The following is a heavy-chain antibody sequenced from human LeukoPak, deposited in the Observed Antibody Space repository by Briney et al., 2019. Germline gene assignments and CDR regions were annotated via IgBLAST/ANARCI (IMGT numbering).Heavy chain of an antibody. Sequence: GSLRLSCAASGFIFSRYGMSWVRQAPGKGLVWVSRINTDGSSTNYADSVKGRFTVSRDNAKNTLYLQMNSLRAEDTAVYYCARVIGWDEPFDIWGQGTMVTVSS. J-gene: IGHJ3*02. CDR2: INTDGSST. CDR1: GFIFSRYG. D-gene: IGHD1-26*01. V-gene: IGHV3-74*01. CDR3: ARVIGWDEPFDI.